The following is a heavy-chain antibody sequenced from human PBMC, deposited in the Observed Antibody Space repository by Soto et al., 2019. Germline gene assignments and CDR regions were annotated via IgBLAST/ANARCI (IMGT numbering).Heavy chain of an antibody. V-gene: IGHV1-18*01. Sequence: GASVKVSCKPSGYTFPNYGISWVRQAPGQGLEWMGWISAYNGNTDYAQNLQGGVSMTTDTSTSTAYMELRSLKSDDTAVYFCARDVPVRAANLFDYWGQGILVTVSS. CDR2: ISAYNGNT. CDR1: GYTFPNYG. J-gene: IGHJ4*02. D-gene: IGHD1-26*01. CDR3: ARDVPVRAANLFDY.